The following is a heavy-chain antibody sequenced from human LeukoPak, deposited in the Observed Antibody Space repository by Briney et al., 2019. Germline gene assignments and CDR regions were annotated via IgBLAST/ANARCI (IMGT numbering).Heavy chain of an antibody. CDR1: GGSISNYY. D-gene: IGHD2-2*01. J-gene: IGHJ3*02. CDR3: AGRPGYDYAFAI. CDR2: IYYTGST. V-gene: IGHV4-59*12. Sequence: PSETLSLTCTVSGGSISNYYWSWIRQPPGKGLEWIGYIYYTGSTNYNPSLESRVTMSADTSNNHFSLKLTSVTAADTAVYYCAGRPGYDYAFAIWGQGTMVTVSS.